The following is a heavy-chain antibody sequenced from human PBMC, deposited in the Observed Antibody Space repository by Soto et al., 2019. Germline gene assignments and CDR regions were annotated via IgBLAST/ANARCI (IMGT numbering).Heavy chain of an antibody. Sequence: SVKVSCKASGGTFSSYAISWVRQAPGQGLEWMGGIIPIFGTANYAQKFQGRVTITADKSTSTAYMELSSLRSEDTAVYYCARGKVDTAMIGLGYYYYGMDVWGQGTTVTVSS. J-gene: IGHJ6*02. D-gene: IGHD5-18*01. V-gene: IGHV1-69*06. CDR3: ARGKVDTAMIGLGYYYYGMDV. CDR1: GGTFSSYA. CDR2: IIPIFGTA.